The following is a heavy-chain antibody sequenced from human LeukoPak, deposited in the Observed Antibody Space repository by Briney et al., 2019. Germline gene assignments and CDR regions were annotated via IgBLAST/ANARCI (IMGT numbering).Heavy chain of an antibody. Sequence: SETLSLTCAVSGGSIRSSDWWNWVRQPPGQGLEWIGEIYHSGSTNYNPSLKSRVTISIDKSKNQFSLKLSSVTAADTAVYYCARGRYYGSGFYYYDYWGQGTLVTVSS. CDR2: IYHSGST. J-gene: IGHJ4*02. CDR3: ARGRYYGSGFYYYDY. CDR1: GGSIRSSDW. D-gene: IGHD3-10*01. V-gene: IGHV4-4*02.